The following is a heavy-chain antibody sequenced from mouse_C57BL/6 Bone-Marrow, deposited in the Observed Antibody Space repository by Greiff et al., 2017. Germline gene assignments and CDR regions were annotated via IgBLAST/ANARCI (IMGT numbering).Heavy chain of an antibody. Sequence: QVQLQQPGAELVKPGASVKLSCKASGYTFTNYWMHWVKQRPGQGLAWIGMMHPNCGSPDYNEKFKSEATLSVDKSSRTAYMELSSLTSEDSAVYYCARSYDYDDYTMDYWGQGTSVTVSS. CDR1: GYTFTNYW. CDR2: MHPNCGSP. CDR3: ARSYDYDDYTMDY. J-gene: IGHJ4*01. D-gene: IGHD2-4*01. V-gene: IGHV1-64*01.